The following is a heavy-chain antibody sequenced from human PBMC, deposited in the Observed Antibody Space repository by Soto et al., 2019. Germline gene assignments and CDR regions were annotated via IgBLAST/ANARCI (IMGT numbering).Heavy chain of an antibody. CDR3: ARLAAAAVIRYGMDV. V-gene: IGHV5-10-1*01. CDR1: GYSFTSYW. Sequence: GESLKISCKGSGYSFTSYWISWVRQMPGKGLEWMGRIDPSDSYTNYSPSFQGHVTISADKSISTAYLQWSNLKASDTAMYYCARLAAAAVIRYGMDVWGQGTTVTVSS. CDR2: IDPSDSYT. D-gene: IGHD6-13*01. J-gene: IGHJ6*02.